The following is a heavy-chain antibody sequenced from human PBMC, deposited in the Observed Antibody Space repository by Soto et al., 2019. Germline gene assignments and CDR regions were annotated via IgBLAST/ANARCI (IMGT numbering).Heavy chain of an antibody. CDR2: INPNSGVT. Sequence: ASVKVSCKASGYTFTAYYMHWVRQAPGQGLEWMGWINPNSGVTNYAQKFQGRVTMTRDTSISTVYMDLNSLRAEDTAVYYCAKENNGYSYGYFDYWGQGTLVTVSS. V-gene: IGHV1-2*02. CDR3: AKENNGYSYGYFDY. CDR1: GYTFTAYY. D-gene: IGHD5-18*01. J-gene: IGHJ4*02.